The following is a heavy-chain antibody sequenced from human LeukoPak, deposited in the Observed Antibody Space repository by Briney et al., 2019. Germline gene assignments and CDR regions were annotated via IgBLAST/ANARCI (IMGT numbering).Heavy chain of an antibody. CDR2: ISSSGDST. J-gene: IGHJ4*02. CDR1: GFTFSTYA. D-gene: IGHD2-15*01. CDR3: AKAYCSGGSCYDHFDF. Sequence: PGGSLRLSCAASGFTFSTYAMRWVRQAPGKGLEWVSAISSSGDSTHYADSVKGRFTISRDNSKNTLYLQMNSLRAEDTAVYYCAKAYCSGGSCYDHFDFWGQGTLVTVSS. V-gene: IGHV3-23*01.